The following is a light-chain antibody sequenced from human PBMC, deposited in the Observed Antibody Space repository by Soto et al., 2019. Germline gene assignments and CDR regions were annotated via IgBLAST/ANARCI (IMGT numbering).Light chain of an antibody. CDR2: AAS. J-gene: IGKJ1*01. CDR3: LQDYNYPWT. CDR1: QDIRND. V-gene: IGKV1-6*01. Sequence: AIPMTQSPSSLSASIGDRVTITCRASQDIRNDLGWYQQKPGKAPKVLIYAASNLQGGVPSRFSGSGSGTDFTLTISSLQPEDFATYYCLQDYNYPWTFGQGTKVEIK.